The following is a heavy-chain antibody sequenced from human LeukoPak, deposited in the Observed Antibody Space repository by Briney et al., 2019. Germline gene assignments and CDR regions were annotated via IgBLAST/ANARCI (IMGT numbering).Heavy chain of an antibody. V-gene: IGHV4-59*01. Sequence: SETLSLTCSVSGGSISSYYWSWIRQPPGKGLEWIGYIYYSGSTNYNPSLKSRVTISVDTSKNQFSLKLGSVTAPDTPLYYTARGFRGNSSGGYVGDYFSYCGQGTLVTVSS. CDR3: ARGFRGNSSGGYVGDYFSY. D-gene: IGHD6-19*01. J-gene: IGHJ4*02. CDR1: GGSISSYY. CDR2: IYYSGST.